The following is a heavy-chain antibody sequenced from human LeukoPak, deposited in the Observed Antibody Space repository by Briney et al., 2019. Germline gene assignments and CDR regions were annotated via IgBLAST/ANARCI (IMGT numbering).Heavy chain of an antibody. J-gene: IGHJ6*02. CDR3: AKDVAAAGTGLYYYYYYGMDV. V-gene: IGHV3-48*04. Sequence: GGSLRLSCAGSGFTFSSYSMNWVRHAPGKGLEWVSYIGHTGSITDYADSVKGRFTISRDNAKNSLYLQMNSLRAEDTALYYCAKDVAAAGTGLYYYYYYGMDVWGQGTTVTVSS. D-gene: IGHD6-13*01. CDR2: IGHTGSIT. CDR1: GFTFSSYS.